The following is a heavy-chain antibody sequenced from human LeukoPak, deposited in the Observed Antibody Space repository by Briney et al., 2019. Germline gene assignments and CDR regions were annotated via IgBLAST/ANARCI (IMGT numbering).Heavy chain of an antibody. Sequence: ASVKVSCKASGYTFTSYGISWVRQASGQGLEWMEWISAYNGNTNYAQKLQGRVTMTTDTSTSTPYMELRSLRSDDTAVYYCARTYGDYSYYYYGMDVWGQGTTVTVSS. D-gene: IGHD4-17*01. CDR3: ARTYGDYSYYYYGMDV. CDR1: GYTFTSYG. CDR2: ISAYNGNT. V-gene: IGHV1-18*01. J-gene: IGHJ6*02.